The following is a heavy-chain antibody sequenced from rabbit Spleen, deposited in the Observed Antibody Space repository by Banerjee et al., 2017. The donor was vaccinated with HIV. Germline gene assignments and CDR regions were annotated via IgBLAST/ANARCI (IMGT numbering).Heavy chain of an antibody. CDR3: ARAGGGSYLAYFNL. J-gene: IGHJ4*01. CDR1: GFSFSSSYY. CDR2: IEGGSSGFT. Sequence: QSLEESGGDLVKPGASLTLTCTASGFSFSSSYYMCWVRQAPGKGLEWIAYIEGGSSGFTYFANWAKGRFTISKTSSTTVTLQMTSLTAADTATYFCARAGGGSYLAYFNLWGQGTLVTVS. D-gene: IGHD5-1*01. V-gene: IGHV1S40*01.